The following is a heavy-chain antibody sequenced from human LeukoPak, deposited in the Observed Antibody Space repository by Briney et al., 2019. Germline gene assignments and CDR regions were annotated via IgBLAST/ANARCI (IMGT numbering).Heavy chain of an antibody. CDR1: SGSFSGHY. CDR3: ARGYGSGSYFHY. Sequence: PSETLSLTCAVYSGSFSGHYWSWIRRPPGKGLEWIGEINQSRSTNYSPSLKSRVTISVDTSKNHFSLKLSSVTAADTAVYYCARGYGSGSYFHYWGQGTLVTVSS. CDR2: INQSRST. V-gene: IGHV4-34*01. D-gene: IGHD3-10*01. J-gene: IGHJ4*02.